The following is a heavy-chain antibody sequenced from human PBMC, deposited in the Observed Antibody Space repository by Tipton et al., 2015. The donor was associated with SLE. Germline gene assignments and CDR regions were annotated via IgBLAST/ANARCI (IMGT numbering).Heavy chain of an antibody. Sequence: TWIRQPAGKGLEWVSAISGSGGSTHDADSVKGRFTISRDNSKNTLYLQMSSLRPEDTAVYYCAKDLPGVAVAGAPDVWGQGTLVTVSS. J-gene: IGHJ4*02. D-gene: IGHD6-19*01. CDR2: ISGSGGST. CDR3: AKDLPGVAVAGAPDV. V-gene: IGHV3-23*01.